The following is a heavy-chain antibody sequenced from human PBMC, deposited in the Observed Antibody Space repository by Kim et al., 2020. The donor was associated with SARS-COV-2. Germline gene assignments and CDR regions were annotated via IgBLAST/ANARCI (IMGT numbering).Heavy chain of an antibody. J-gene: IGHJ6*02. V-gene: IGHV1-3*04. Sequence: ASVKVSCKASGYIFTTNDIFWVRQAPGQGLEWMGRLYIASGNTKYSERFQGRVTFTRDTSANTVYMELSSLTSEDTAVYYCARNGGGMDVWGQGTTVIVS. CDR3: ARNGGGMDV. D-gene: IGHD3-16*01. CDR2: LYIASGNT. CDR1: GYIFTTND.